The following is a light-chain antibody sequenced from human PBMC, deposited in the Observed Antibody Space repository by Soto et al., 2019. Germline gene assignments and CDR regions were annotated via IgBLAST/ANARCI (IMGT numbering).Light chain of an antibody. J-gene: IGKJ1*01. CDR1: QGISTY. CDR3: QQSYSTTWT. V-gene: IGKV1-39*01. CDR2: AAS. Sequence: IQITQSPSSLSESAGDRVTITCRASQGISTYLNWYQQKPGKAPKLLIYAASSLQSGVPSRFSGSGSETDFTLTISSLQPEDFATYSCQQSYSTTWTFGQGTKVDI.